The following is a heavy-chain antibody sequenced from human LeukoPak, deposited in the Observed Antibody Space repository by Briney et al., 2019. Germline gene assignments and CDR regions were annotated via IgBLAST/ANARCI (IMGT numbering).Heavy chain of an antibody. Sequence: SETLSLTCGVSGGSITNTSYWTWVRQPPGKGLEWIGEVNLQGSTNYNPSLMGRVAIAVDTSENHISLQLTSVTAADTAVYYCAREGGPYRPLDYSGQGTLVTVSS. J-gene: IGHJ4*02. CDR3: AREGGPYRPLDY. V-gene: IGHV4-4*02. CDR1: GGSITNTSY. CDR2: VNLQGST.